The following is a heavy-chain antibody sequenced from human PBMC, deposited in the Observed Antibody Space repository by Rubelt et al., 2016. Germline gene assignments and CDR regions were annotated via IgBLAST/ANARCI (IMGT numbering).Heavy chain of an antibody. J-gene: IGHJ6*02. CDR1: GGSISSSSYY. V-gene: IGHV4-39*02. CDR2: IYYSGST. D-gene: IGHD5-18*01. CDR3: ARDLGNGYQNPHGMDV. Sequence: QLQLQESGPGLVKPSETLSLTCTVSGGSISSSSYYWGWIRQPPGKGLEWIGSIYYSGSTYYNPSLRSRVTISVDTSKNQFSLKRSFVTAADTAVYYCARDLGNGYQNPHGMDVWGQGTTVTVSS.